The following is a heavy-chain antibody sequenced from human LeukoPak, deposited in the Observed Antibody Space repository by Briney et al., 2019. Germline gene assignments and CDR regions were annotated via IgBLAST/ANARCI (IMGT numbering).Heavy chain of an antibody. V-gene: IGHV3-53*01. Sequence: GRSLRLSCAASGFTVSSDYMSWVRQAPGKWLEWVSVIYTGVSTYYADSVKGRFPISRDDSKNTLYLQMNSLKTEDTALYYCTAYYYGSGSNYNDYWGQGTLVTVSS. CDR1: GFTVSSDY. D-gene: IGHD3-10*01. CDR3: TAYYYGSGSNYNDY. CDR2: IYTGVST. J-gene: IGHJ4*02.